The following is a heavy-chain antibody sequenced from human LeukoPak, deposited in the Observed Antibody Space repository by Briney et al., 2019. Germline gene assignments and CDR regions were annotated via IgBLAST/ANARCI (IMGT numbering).Heavy chain of an antibody. D-gene: IGHD3-3*01. J-gene: IGHJ4*02. CDR2: ISAYNGNT. CDR3: ASPSSYDFWSGYLN. V-gene: IGHV1-18*01. CDR1: GYTFTSYG. Sequence: GASVKVSCKASGYTFTSYGISWGRQAPGRGLEWMGWISAYNGNTNYAQKLQGRVTMTTDTSTSTAYMELRSLRSDDTAVYYCASPSSYDFWSGYLNWGQGTLVTVSS.